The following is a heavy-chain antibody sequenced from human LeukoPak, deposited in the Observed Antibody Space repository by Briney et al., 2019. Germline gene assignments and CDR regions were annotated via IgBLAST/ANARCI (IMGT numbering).Heavy chain of an antibody. V-gene: IGHV3-30*02. CDR1: GFTFSTYG. CDR3: ARGLQWLVRSYFDY. J-gene: IGHJ4*02. CDR2: IRYDGSNK. D-gene: IGHD6-19*01. Sequence: GGSLRLSCGASGFTFSTYGMHWVRQAPGKGLEWVAFIRYDGSNKYYADSVKGRFTISRDSSKNTLYLQMNSLRADDTAVYYCARGLQWLVRSYFDYWGQGTLVTVSS.